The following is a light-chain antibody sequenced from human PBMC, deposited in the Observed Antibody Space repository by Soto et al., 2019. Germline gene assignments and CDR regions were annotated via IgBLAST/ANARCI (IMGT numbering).Light chain of an antibody. CDR3: QQYGVWHPVLT. CDR2: DAS. J-gene: IGKJ4*01. Sequence: EILMTQSPATLSVSPGERATLSCRASQSVRSDLAWYQQKPGQAPRLLIYDASTRATDIPARFSGSGSGTEFTLTISSLQSDDFAVSYCQQYGVWHPVLTFGVGTKVEIX. CDR1: QSVRSD. V-gene: IGKV3-15*01.